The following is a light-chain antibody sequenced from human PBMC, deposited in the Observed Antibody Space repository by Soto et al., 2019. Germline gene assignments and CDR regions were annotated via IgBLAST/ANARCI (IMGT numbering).Light chain of an antibody. CDR3: QQYGGSPQMYT. Sequence: IVLTQSPGTLSLSPGEGATLSCRASQSVGSDYLAWYQQKPGQAPRLLTSAVSSRVAGIPDRFSGSGSGTDFTPTIGRVEPEHSAVYYCQQYGGSPQMYTFGPGTKLEIK. V-gene: IGKV3-20*01. CDR1: QSVGSDY. J-gene: IGKJ2*01. CDR2: AVS.